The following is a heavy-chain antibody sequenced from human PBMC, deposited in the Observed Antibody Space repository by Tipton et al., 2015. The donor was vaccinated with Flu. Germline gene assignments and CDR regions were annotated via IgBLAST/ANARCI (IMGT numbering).Heavy chain of an antibody. V-gene: IGHV1-18*01. D-gene: IGHD4/OR15-4a*01. CDR1: GYSFTSYE. J-gene: IGHJ4*02. Sequence: QLVQSGAEVKKPGASVKLSCKASGYSFTSYEITWVRKAPGQGLELVVWISVDNGNTKYTQKFQGRVTMTADTPTTTAFMELKSLTSADTAMNSCARKEEKGANIYFHYAGQGTLVTGSS. CDR3: ARKEEKGANIYFHY. CDR2: ISVDNGNT.